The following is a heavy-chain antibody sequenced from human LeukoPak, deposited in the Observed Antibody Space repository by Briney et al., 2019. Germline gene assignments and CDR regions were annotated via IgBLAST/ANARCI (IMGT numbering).Heavy chain of an antibody. J-gene: IGHJ5*02. CDR1: CGSISSGGYY. V-gene: IGHV4-31*03. CDR2: IYYSGST. D-gene: IGHD3-22*01. Sequence: SETLSLTCTVSCGSISSGGYYWSWIRQHPGKGLEWIGYIYYSGSTYYNPSLKSRVTISVDTSKNQFSLKLSSVTAADTAVYYCARGHNYYDSSGYYWFDPWGQGTLVTVSS. CDR3: ARGHNYYDSSGYYWFDP.